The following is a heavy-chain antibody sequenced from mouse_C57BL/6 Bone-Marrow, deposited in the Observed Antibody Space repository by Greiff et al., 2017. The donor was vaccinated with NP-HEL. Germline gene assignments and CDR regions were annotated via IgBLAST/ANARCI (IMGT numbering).Heavy chain of an antibody. CDR3: ARLYDFFDY. D-gene: IGHD2-3*01. CDR2: ISSGGSYT. CDR1: GFTFSSYG. J-gene: IGHJ2*01. Sequence: EVKLVESGGDLVKPGGSLKLSCAASGFTFSSYGMSWVRQTPDKRLEWVATISSGGSYTYYPDSVKGRFTISRDNAKNTLYLQMSSLKSEDTAMFYCARLYDFFDYGGQGTTLTVSS. V-gene: IGHV5-6*01.